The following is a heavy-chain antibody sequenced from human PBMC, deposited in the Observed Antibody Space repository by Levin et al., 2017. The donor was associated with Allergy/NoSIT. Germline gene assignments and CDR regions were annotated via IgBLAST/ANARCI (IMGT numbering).Heavy chain of an antibody. CDR3: ARRTNNYYYYMDV. D-gene: IGHD2-8*01. CDR1: GYSFTNYW. Sequence: KRGESLKISCKGSGYSFTNYWISWVRQMPGKGLEWMGRIDPSDSYTNYSPSFQGHVTISADKSISTAYLQWSSLKASDTAIYYCARRTNNYYYYMDVWGKGTTVTVSS. CDR2: IDPSDSYT. J-gene: IGHJ6*03. V-gene: IGHV5-10-1*01.